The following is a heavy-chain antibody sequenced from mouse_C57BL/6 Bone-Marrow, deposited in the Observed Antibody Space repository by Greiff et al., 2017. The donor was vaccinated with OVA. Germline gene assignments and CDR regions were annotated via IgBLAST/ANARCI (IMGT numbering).Heavy chain of an antibody. CDR1: GYTFTDYE. V-gene: IGHV1-15*01. Sequence: QVQLQQSGAELVRPGASVTLSCKASGYTFTDYEMHWVNQTPVHGLEWIGAISPDTGGISYNQTLKGRATLSADNSSSTLYLELRSLTSEDSAVYYCTRTNYWGKGTTLTVSS. J-gene: IGHJ2*01. CDR2: ISPDTGGI. CDR3: TRTNY.